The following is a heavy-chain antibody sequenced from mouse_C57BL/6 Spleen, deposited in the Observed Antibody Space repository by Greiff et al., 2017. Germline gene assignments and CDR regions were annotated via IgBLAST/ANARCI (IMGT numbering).Heavy chain of an antibody. CDR3: ARGGYGSSYVHWYFEV. CDR2: IHPNSGST. D-gene: IGHD1-1*01. V-gene: IGHV1-64*01. Sequence: QVQLKQPGAELVKPGASVKLSCKASGYTFTSYWMHWVKQRPGQGLEWIGMIHPNSGSTNYNEKFKSKATLTVDKSSSTAYMQLSSLTSEDSAVYYCARGGYGSSYVHWYFEVWGTGTTVTVSS. J-gene: IGHJ1*03. CDR1: GYTFTSYW.